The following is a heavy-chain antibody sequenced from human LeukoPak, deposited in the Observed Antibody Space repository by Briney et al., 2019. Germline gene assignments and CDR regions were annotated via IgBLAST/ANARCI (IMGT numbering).Heavy chain of an antibody. CDR1: GFTFDDYA. Sequence: GRSLRLSCAASGFTFDDYAMHWVRQAPGRGLEWVSGISWNSGSIGYADSVKGRFTISRDNAKNSLYLQMNSLRAEDTALYYCAKAAGYSGYVLYYMDVWGKGTTVTVSS. J-gene: IGHJ6*03. V-gene: IGHV3-9*01. CDR2: ISWNSGSI. D-gene: IGHD5-12*01. CDR3: AKAAGYSGYVLYYMDV.